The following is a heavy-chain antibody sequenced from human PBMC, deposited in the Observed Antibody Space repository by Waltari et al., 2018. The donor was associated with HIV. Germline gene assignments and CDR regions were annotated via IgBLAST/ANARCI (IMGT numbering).Heavy chain of an antibody. CDR3: VKDSGRAADVFDL. J-gene: IGHJ3*01. V-gene: IGHV3-23*01. CDR1: GFIFTDFA. Sequence: QLLESGGGLVEPGGSLRLSRAASGFIFTDFAMDWVRQAPGKGLGWVFAIRVGGETFYADSVKGRFTISRDNSKNTLYLQMNSLRADDAAVYYCVKDSGRAADVFDLWGQGTMVTVSS. CDR2: IRVGGET. D-gene: IGHD3-10*01.